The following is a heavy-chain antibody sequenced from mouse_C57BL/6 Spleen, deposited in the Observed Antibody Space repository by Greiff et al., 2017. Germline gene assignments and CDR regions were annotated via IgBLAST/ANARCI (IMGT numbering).Heavy chain of an antibody. V-gene: IGHV14-2*01. Sequence: EVQLQQSGAELVKPGASVKLSCTASGFNIKDYYMHWVKQRTEQGLEWIGRIDPEDGETKYAPKFQGKATITADTTSNTAYLQLSSLTSEDTAVYYCAGECPVVATRYAMGYWGQGTSVTVSS. CDR3: AGECPVVATRYAMGY. D-gene: IGHD1-1*01. J-gene: IGHJ4*01. CDR1: GFNIKDYY. CDR2: IDPEDGET.